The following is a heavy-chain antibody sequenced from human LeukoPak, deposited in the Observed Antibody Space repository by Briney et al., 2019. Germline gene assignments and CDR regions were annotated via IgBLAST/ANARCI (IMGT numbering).Heavy chain of an antibody. CDR3: ARGGNGVTPINWFDP. CDR1: GGSFSGYY. Sequence: PSETLSLTCAVYGGSFSGYYWSWIRQPPGKGLEWIGEINHSGSTNYNPSLKSRVTISVDTSKNQFSLKLSSVTAADTAVYYCARGGNGVTPINWFDPWGQGTLVTVSS. V-gene: IGHV4-34*01. J-gene: IGHJ5*02. CDR2: INHSGST. D-gene: IGHD3-10*01.